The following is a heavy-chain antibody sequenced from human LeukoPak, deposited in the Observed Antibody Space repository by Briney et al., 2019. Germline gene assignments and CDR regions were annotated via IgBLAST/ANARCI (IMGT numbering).Heavy chain of an antibody. CDR2: INPNSGGT. J-gene: IGHJ4*02. CDR3: ARDREGLLWFGELLWASPPLRY. CDR1: GYTFTGYY. Sequence: GASVKVSCKASGYTFTGYYMHWVRQAPGQGLEWMGWINPNSGGTNYAQKFQGRVTMTRDTSISTAYMELSRLRSDDTAVYYCARDREGLLWFGELLWASPPLRYWGQGTLVTVSS. D-gene: IGHD3-10*01. V-gene: IGHV1-2*02.